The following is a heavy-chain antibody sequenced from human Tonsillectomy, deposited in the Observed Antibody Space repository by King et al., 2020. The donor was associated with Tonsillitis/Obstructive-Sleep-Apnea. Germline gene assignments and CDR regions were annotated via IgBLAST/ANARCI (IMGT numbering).Heavy chain of an antibody. J-gene: IGHJ4*02. CDR3: ARDLEAWTEYSSSYFDY. Sequence: VQLVESGGGVVQPGRSLRLSCAASVFTFSSYTMHWVCQAPGKGLEWGAFISYDGSNTYYADSVKGQFTISREDSKNTLHLQMNSLRAEDTAVYYCARDLEAWTEYSSSYFDYWGQGTLVTVSS. CDR1: VFTFSSYT. D-gene: IGHD6-6*01. CDR2: ISYDGSNT. V-gene: IGHV3-30*01.